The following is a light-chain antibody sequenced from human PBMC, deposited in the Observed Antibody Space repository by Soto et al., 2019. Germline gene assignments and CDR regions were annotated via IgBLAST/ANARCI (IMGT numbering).Light chain of an antibody. CDR1: QSVSSN. Sequence: EIVMTQSPATLSVSPGERATLSCRASQSVSSNLAWYQQKPGQAPRLLIYGASTRATGIPARFSGSGSGTEFTLPISSLQSEDFAVYYCQQYNNWPLPFGKGTKV. V-gene: IGKV3-15*01. CDR3: QQYNNWPLP. J-gene: IGKJ1*01. CDR2: GAS.